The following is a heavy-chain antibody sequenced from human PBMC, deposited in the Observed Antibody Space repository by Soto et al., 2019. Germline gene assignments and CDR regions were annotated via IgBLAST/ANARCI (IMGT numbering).Heavy chain of an antibody. CDR1: GGTFSSYA. CDR2: INAGNGNT. CDR3: ARGGGRIVVVPAARGDWFDP. V-gene: IGHV1-3*01. Sequence: ASVKVSCKASGGTFSSYAISWVRQAPGQRLEWMGWINAGNGNTKYSQKFQGRVTITRDTSASTAYMELSSLRSEDTAVYYCARGGGRIVVVPAARGDWFDPWGQGTLVTVSS. D-gene: IGHD2-2*01. J-gene: IGHJ5*02.